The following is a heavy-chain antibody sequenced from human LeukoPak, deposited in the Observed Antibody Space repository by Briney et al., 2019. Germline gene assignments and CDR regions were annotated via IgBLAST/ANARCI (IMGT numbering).Heavy chain of an antibody. J-gene: IGHJ4*02. CDR3: ARVALPNYYDSSGHFDY. Sequence: ASVKVSCKASGYTFTSYYMHWVRQAPGQGLEWMGMINPSGGSTSYAQKFQGRVTMTRDTSTSTVYMELSSLRSEDTAPYYCARVALPNYYDSSGHFDYWGQGTLVTVSS. V-gene: IGHV1-46*01. D-gene: IGHD3-22*01. CDR1: GYTFTSYY. CDR2: INPSGGST.